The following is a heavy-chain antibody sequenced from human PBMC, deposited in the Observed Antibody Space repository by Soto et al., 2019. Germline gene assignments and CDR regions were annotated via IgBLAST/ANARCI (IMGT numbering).Heavy chain of an antibody. J-gene: IGHJ5*02. CDR3: ARVGDIVVVVAATRRGWFDP. CDR1: GGSFSGYY. D-gene: IGHD2-15*01. CDR2: INHSGST. V-gene: IGHV4-34*01. Sequence: QVQLQQWGAGLLKPSETLSLTCAVYGGSFSGYYWSWIRQPPGKGLEWIGEINHSGSTNYNPSLKSRVTISVDTSKNRFSLKLSSVTAADTAVYYCARVGDIVVVVAATRRGWFDPWGQGTLVTVSS.